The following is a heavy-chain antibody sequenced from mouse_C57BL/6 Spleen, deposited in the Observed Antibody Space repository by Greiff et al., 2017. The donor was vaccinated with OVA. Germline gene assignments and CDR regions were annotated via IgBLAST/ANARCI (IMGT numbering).Heavy chain of an antibody. CDR2: INPNNGGT. CDR3: ARLEEYYFDY. V-gene: IGHV1-26*01. J-gene: IGHJ2*01. Sequence: EVQLQQSGPELVKPGASVKISCKASGYTFTDYYMNWVKQSHGKSLEWIGDINPNNGGTSYNQKFKGKATLTVDKSSSTAYMELRSLTSEDSAVYYCARLEEYYFDYWGQGTTLTVSS. CDR1: GYTFTDYY.